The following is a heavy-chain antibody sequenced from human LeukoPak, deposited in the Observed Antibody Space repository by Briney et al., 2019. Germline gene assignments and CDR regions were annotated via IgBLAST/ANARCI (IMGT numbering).Heavy chain of an antibody. CDR3: ARDRVCDD. CDR1: GFTFSSYG. V-gene: IGHV3-33*01. CDR2: IWYDGSNK. D-gene: IGHD3-16*01. Sequence: GGSLRLSCAASGFTFSSYGMHWVRQAPGKGLEWVAVIWYDGSNKFYADSVKGRFTISRDNPNNLLYLQMNGLRDEDTAVYYCARDRVCDDWGQGTLVTVSS. J-gene: IGHJ4*02.